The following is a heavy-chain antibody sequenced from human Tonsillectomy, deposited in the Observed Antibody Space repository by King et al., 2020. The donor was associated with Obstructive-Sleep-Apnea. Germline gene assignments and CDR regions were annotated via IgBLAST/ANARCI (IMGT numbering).Heavy chain of an antibody. V-gene: IGHV3-9*01. J-gene: IGHJ4*02. CDR2: ISWNSGRI. Sequence: DVQLVESGGGLVQPGRSLRLSCAASGFTFDDYAMHWVRQTPGKGLEWVSGISWNSGRIGYADSVKGRFTISRDNAKNSLFLQMNSLRTEDTALYYRGKDLSSGWYGPVDYWGQGTLVTVSS. CDR3: GKDLSSGWYGPVDY. D-gene: IGHD6-19*01. CDR1: GFTFDDYA.